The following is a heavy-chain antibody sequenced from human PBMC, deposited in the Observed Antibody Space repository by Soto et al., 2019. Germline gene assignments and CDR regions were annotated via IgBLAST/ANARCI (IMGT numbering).Heavy chain of an antibody. J-gene: IGHJ2*01. V-gene: IGHV4-39*01. CDR1: GASITSGDHY. CDR2: IFSDGSP. Sequence: QLQLRQSGPGLVKPPETLSLTCSVSGASITSGDHYWGWIRQPPGKGLEWVGSIFSDGSPYYNPSLQSRVTFSIDTSRNEFSLKLNSATAADTAVYYCVRTVGSSWFFDLWGRGTLITVSS. D-gene: IGHD3-10*01. CDR3: VRTVGSSWFFDL.